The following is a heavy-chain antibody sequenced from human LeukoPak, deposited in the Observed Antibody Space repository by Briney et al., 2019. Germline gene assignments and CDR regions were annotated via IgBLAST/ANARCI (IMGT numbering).Heavy chain of an antibody. J-gene: IGHJ4*02. V-gene: IGHV3-23*01. CDR3: AKDARRSSGWYFFDH. Sequence: GGSLRLSCAASGFTFRVYAMSWVRQAPGKGLQWVSGIRDSGGSTYYADSVKGRFTISRDNSRNTLYLQMNSLRVEDTAVYYCAKDARRSSGWYFFDHWGQGTLVTVSS. D-gene: IGHD6-19*01. CDR1: GFTFRVYA. CDR2: IRDSGGST.